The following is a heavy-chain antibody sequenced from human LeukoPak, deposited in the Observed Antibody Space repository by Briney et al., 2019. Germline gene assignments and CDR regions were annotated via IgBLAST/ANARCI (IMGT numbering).Heavy chain of an antibody. CDR2: ISFDGTHD. J-gene: IGHJ6*03. V-gene: IGHV3-30*04. CDR3: AKGYSAGYYYYYMDV. Sequence: PGGSLRLSCAASGFTFSSYAIHWVRQAPGKGLEWVAVISFDGTHDFYADSVKGRFTISRDNSKNTLYLQMNSLRADDTAVYYCAKGYSAGYYYYYMDVWGKGTTVTISS. CDR1: GFTFSSYA. D-gene: IGHD1-1*01.